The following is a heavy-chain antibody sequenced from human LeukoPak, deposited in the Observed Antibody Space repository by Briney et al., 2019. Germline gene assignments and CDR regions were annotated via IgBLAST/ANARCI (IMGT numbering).Heavy chain of an antibody. D-gene: IGHD1-26*01. V-gene: IGHV1-18*01. CDR3: ARPLSGSYYEFDY. J-gene: IGHJ4*02. CDR1: GYTFTSYG. Sequence: ASVKVSCKASGYTFTSYGISWVRQAPGQGLEWMGWISAYNGNTNYAQKFQGRVTITRDTSASTAYMELSSLRSEDTAVYYCARPLSGSYYEFDYWGQGTLVTVSS. CDR2: ISAYNGNT.